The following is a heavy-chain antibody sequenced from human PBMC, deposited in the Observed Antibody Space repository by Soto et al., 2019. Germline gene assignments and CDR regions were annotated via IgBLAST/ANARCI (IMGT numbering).Heavy chain of an antibody. D-gene: IGHD3-3*01. Sequence: ASVKVSCKASGYSFTSYGISWVRQAPGQGLEWMGWISAYNGNINYAQKLQGRVTMTTDTSTSTAYMELRSLRSDDTAVYYCARGFWSGPYYYYYMDVWGKGTTVTVSS. CDR3: ARGFWSGPYYYYYMDV. J-gene: IGHJ6*03. V-gene: IGHV1-18*01. CDR2: ISAYNGNI. CDR1: GYSFTSYG.